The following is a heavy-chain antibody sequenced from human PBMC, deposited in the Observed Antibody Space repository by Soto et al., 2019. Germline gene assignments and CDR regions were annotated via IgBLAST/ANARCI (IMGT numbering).Heavy chain of an antibody. J-gene: IGHJ5*02. CDR2: MNPNSGNT. Sequence: QVQLVQSGAEVKKPGASVKVSYKASGYTFTSYDINWVRQATGQGLEWMGWMNPNSGNTGYAQKFQDRVNMTRNTSISTAYMELSSLRSEDTAVYYCARGRWFGELSARANNWFDPWGQGTLVTVSS. CDR3: ARGRWFGELSARANNWFDP. V-gene: IGHV1-8*01. D-gene: IGHD3-10*01. CDR1: GYTFTSYD.